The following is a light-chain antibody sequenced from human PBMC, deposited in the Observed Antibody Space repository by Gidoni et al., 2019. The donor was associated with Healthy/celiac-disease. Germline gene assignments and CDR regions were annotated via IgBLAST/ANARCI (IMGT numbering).Light chain of an antibody. CDR2: GNS. Sequence: QSVLTQPPSVSVAPGQRVTISCTGSSSNIGAGYDVHWYQQLPGTAPKLLIYGNSNRPSGVPDRFSGSKSGTSASLDITGLQAEDEADYYCQSYDSSLSGSVFGGGTKLTVL. J-gene: IGLJ3*02. CDR1: SSNIGAGYD. CDR3: QSYDSSLSGSV. V-gene: IGLV1-40*01.